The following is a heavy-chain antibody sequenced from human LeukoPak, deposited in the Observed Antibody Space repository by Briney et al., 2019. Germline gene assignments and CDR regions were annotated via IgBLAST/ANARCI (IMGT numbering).Heavy chain of an antibody. D-gene: IGHD6-19*01. J-gene: IGHJ3*02. CDR2: IYYSGGT. Sequence: PSETLSLTCTVSGGSISSSSYYWGWLRQPPGKGLEWIGSIYYSGGTYYNPSLESRVTISVDTSKNQFSLKLSSVTAADTAEYYCAREVIAVAGTGTGDAFDIWGQGTMVTVSS. V-gene: IGHV4-39*07. CDR3: AREVIAVAGTGTGDAFDI. CDR1: GGSISSSSYY.